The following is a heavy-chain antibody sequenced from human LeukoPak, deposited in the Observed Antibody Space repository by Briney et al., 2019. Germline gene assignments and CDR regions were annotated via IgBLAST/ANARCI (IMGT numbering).Heavy chain of an antibody. CDR1: GFTFSDYS. J-gene: IGHJ4*02. D-gene: IGHD4-17*01. CDR3: AKQGYGDYAYDY. Sequence: GGSLRLSCAASGFTFSDYSMNWVRQAPGKGLQWVSCTSSSSYIDYADSVKGRFTISRDNAQNSLYLQMNSLRAEDTAVYYCAKQGYGDYAYDYWGQGTLVTVSS. CDR2: TSSSSYI. V-gene: IGHV3-21*01.